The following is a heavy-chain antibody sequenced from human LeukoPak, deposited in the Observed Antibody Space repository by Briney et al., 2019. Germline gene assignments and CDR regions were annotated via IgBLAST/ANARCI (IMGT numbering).Heavy chain of an antibody. D-gene: IGHD6-6*01. Sequence: GRSLRLSCAASGFTFSSYAMHWVRQAPGKGLEWVAVISYDGSNKYYADSVKGRFTISRDNSKNTLYLQMNSLRAEDTAVYNCARVAIAARPNDYWGQGTLVTVSS. J-gene: IGHJ4*02. CDR3: ARVAIAARPNDY. CDR2: ISYDGSNK. V-gene: IGHV3-30-3*01. CDR1: GFTFSSYA.